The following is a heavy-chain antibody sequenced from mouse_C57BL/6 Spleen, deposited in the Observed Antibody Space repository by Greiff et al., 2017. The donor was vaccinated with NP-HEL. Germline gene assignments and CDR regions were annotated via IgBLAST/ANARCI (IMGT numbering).Heavy chain of an antibody. D-gene: IGHD1-2*01. V-gene: IGHV1-69*01. CDR2: IDPSDSYT. CDR3: AFITKDWYFDV. J-gene: IGHJ1*03. CDR1: GYTFTSYW. Sequence: VQLQQPGAELVMPGASVKLSCKASGYTFTSYWMHWVKQRPGQGLEWIGEIDPSDSYTNYNQKFKGKSTLTVDKSSSTAYMQLSSLTSEDSAVYYCAFITKDWYFDVWGTGTTVTVSS.